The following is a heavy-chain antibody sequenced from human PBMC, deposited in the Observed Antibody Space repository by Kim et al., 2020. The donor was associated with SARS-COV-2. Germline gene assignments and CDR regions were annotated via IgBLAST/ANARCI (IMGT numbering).Heavy chain of an antibody. Sequence: GGSLRLSCTASGFTFSNYWMTWVRQAPGKGLEWVANIKQDGSEIYYVDSVKGRFTISRDNAKNSLYLQMNSLRPEDTAVYYCARGGEYGWRDYWGQGTL. CDR3: ARGGEYGWRDY. D-gene: IGHD3-10*01. J-gene: IGHJ4*02. CDR2: IKQDGSEI. V-gene: IGHV3-7*01. CDR1: GFTFSNYW.